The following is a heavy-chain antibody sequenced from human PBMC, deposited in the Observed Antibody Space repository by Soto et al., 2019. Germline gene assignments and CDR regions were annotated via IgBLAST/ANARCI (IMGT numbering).Heavy chain of an antibody. J-gene: IGHJ4*02. Sequence: ASVKVSCKASGYTFTSYAMHWVRQAPGQRLEWMGWINAGNGNTKYSQKFQGRVAITRDTSASTAYMELSSLRSEDTAVYYCARDFGRSYPSPLYYFDYWGQGTLVTVSS. CDR2: INAGNGNT. CDR1: GYTFTSYA. V-gene: IGHV1-3*01. CDR3: ARDFGRSYPSPLYYFDY. D-gene: IGHD3-3*01.